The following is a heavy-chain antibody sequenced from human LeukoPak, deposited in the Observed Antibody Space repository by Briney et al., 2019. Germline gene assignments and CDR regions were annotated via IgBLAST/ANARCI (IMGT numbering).Heavy chain of an antibody. J-gene: IGHJ4*02. CDR1: GYTFTSYG. V-gene: IGHV1-18*01. Sequence: ASVKVSCKASGYTFTSYGISWVRQAPGQGLEWMGWVSAYKGYTSHAQKFQDRVIMTTDTSTTTAYMELRNLKSDDTAVYYCAREAVSFVAVANDGYFDFWGQGSLVIVSS. CDR2: VSAYKGYT. CDR3: AREAVSFVAVANDGYFDF. D-gene: IGHD6-19*01.